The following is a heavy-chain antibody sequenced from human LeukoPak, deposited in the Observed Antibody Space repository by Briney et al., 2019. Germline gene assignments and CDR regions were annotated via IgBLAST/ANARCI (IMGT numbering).Heavy chain of an antibody. V-gene: IGHV4-39*01. Sequence: SETLSLTCTVSGGSISSSNYYWGWIRRPPGKVLEWIGSLYYSGSTYYNPSLKRRVPISVDTSKNQFSLKLSSVTAADTAVYYCARHPHRSGWDPVDYWGQGTLVTVSS. CDR3: ARHPHRSGWDPVDY. CDR2: LYYSGST. CDR1: GGSISSSNYY. D-gene: IGHD6-19*01. J-gene: IGHJ4*02.